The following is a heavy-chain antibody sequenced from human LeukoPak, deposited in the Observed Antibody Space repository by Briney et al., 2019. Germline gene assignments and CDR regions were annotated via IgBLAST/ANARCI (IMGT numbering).Heavy chain of an antibody. V-gene: IGHV1-2*02. CDR3: ARVGTDIVVVPAADFDY. D-gene: IGHD2-2*01. CDR1: GYTLTELS. Sequence: ASVKVSCKVSGYTLTELSMHWVRQAPGQGLEWMGWINPNSGGTNYAQKFQGRVTMTRDTSISTAYMELSRLRSDDTAVYYCARVGTDIVVVPAADFDYWGQGTLVTVSS. J-gene: IGHJ4*02. CDR2: INPNSGGT.